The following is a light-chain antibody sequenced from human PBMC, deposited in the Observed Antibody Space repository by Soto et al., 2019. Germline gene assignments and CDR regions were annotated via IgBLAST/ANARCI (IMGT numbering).Light chain of an antibody. J-gene: IGKJ1*01. CDR2: GTS. Sequence: EIVLTQSPGTLSLSPGQRATLSCRASQSVSSSYLAWYQQKPGQAPRLLIYGTSSRATGIPDRFSGSRSGTDFTLTISRLEPEDFVVYYCQQYGSSPRTFGQGTKVEIK. CDR1: QSVSSSY. V-gene: IGKV3-20*01. CDR3: QQYGSSPRT.